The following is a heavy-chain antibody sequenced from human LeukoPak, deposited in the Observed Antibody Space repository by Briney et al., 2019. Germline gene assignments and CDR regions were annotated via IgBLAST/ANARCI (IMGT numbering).Heavy chain of an antibody. Sequence: HPGGSLRLSCAASGISFNNYGMSWVRQAPGKGLGWVSSISNGGHHTYYADSVRGRFTISRDNSKNTLYLQMDSLRAADTAVYYCAKVISSYSGYDSYWGQGTLVTVSS. V-gene: IGHV3-23*01. CDR2: ISNGGHHT. D-gene: IGHD5-12*01. J-gene: IGHJ4*02. CDR1: GISFNNYG. CDR3: AKVISSYSGYDSY.